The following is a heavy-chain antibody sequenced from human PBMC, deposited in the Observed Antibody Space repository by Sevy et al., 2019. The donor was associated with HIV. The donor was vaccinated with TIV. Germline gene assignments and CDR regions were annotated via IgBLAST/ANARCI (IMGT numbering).Heavy chain of an antibody. Sequence: SETLSLTCTVSGASISSYYWSWIRQPAGKGLEWIGRIYASGRSINNPSLKSRVTMSVDTSKNQFSLKLSSVTAADTAMYYCARDLALRESWFDPWGQGPLVTVSS. CDR3: ARDLALRESWFDP. CDR1: GASISSYY. J-gene: IGHJ5*02. V-gene: IGHV4-4*07. CDR2: IYASGRS.